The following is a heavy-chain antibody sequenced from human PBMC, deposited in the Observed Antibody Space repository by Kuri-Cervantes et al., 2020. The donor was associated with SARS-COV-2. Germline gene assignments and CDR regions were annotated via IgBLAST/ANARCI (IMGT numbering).Heavy chain of an antibody. CDR3: AKRPAVVRSFDY. Sequence: GESLKISCAASGFTFSSYAMSWVRQAPGKGLEWGSSISGSGDSRYYADSVKGRFTISRDNSKNTLYLQMNSLRAEDTAVYYCAKRPAVVRSFDYWGQGTLVTVSS. V-gene: IGHV3-23*01. CDR1: GFTFSSYA. D-gene: IGHD2-15*01. CDR2: ISGSGDSR. J-gene: IGHJ4*02.